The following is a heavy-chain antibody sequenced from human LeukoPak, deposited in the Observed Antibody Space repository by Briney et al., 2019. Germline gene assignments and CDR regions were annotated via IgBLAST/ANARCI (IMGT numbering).Heavy chain of an antibody. CDR2: IYYSGST. D-gene: IGHD3-3*01. CDR1: GYSISSGYY. V-gene: IGHV4-61*01. Sequence: SETLSLTCAVSGYSISSGYYWGWIRQPPGKGLEWIGYIYYSGSTNYNPSLKSRVTISVDTSKNQFSLKLSSVTAADTAVYYCARDGLTIFGVVTLAYLSFDYWGQGTLVTVSS. J-gene: IGHJ4*02. CDR3: ARDGLTIFGVVTLAYLSFDY.